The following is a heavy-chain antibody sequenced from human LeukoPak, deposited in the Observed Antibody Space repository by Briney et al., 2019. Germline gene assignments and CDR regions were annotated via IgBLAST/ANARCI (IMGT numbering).Heavy chain of an antibody. CDR2: ISGDGSVT. CDR3: ATAGGETSRMGFDP. Sequence: GGSLRLSCGDSGFTFRRYWMPWVRQTPGKGLVWVSCISGDGSVTRYADSVKGRFTISRDNTRNTLYLQMHSLRVEDMAVYYCATAGGETSRMGFDPWGQESLVTVSS. V-gene: IGHV3-74*01. J-gene: IGHJ5*02. D-gene: IGHD4-17*01. CDR1: GFTFRRYW.